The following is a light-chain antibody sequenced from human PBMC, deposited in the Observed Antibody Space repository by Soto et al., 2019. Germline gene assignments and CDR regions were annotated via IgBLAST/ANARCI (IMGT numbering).Light chain of an antibody. CDR2: AAS. CDR1: QDISTW. Sequence: DIQMTQSPSSVSASVGDRVTITCRASQDISTWVAWYQQKPGKAPKLLISAASTLQSGVPRRFSGSGSGTDFTLIISSLHPEDFAIYFCQQGDSFPFTFGGGTKVQIK. J-gene: IGKJ4*01. CDR3: QQGDSFPFT. V-gene: IGKV1-12*01.